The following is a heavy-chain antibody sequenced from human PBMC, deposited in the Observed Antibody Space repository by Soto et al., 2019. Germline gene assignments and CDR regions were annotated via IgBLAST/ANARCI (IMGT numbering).Heavy chain of an antibody. CDR1: GFTFSNAW. Sequence: EVQLVESGGGLVKPGGSLRLSCAASGFTFSNAWMNWVRQAPGKGLEWVGRIKSKTDGGTTDYAAPVKGRFTISRDDSKNTLYLQMNSLKTEDTAVYYCTTAYSSSWGRNAFDIWGQGTMVTVSS. D-gene: IGHD6-13*01. CDR2: IKSKTDGGTT. CDR3: TTAYSSSWGRNAFDI. V-gene: IGHV3-15*07. J-gene: IGHJ3*02.